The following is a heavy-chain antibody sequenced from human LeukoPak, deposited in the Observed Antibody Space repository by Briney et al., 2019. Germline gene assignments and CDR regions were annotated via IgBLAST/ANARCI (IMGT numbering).Heavy chain of an antibody. V-gene: IGHV3-73*01. Sequence: GGSLRLSCAASGFNFSGSAVHWVRQASGKGLEWVGRIGSKANSYGTAYSESVKGRFSISRDDSKNTSYLQMNSLKSEDTAVYFCTQWADVAPMDVWGQGTTVIVSS. CDR3: TQWADVAPMDV. J-gene: IGHJ6*02. D-gene: IGHD2-8*01. CDR2: IGSKANSYGT. CDR1: GFNFSGSA.